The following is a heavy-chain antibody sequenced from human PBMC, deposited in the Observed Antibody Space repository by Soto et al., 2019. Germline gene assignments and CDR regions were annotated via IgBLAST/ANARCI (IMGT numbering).Heavy chain of an antibody. CDR3: ARRLYYDSSGFEGGGMDV. CDR1: GGSISSSSYC. D-gene: IGHD3-22*01. J-gene: IGHJ6*02. CDR2: IYYSGST. Sequence: SSETLPLTCTVSGGSISSSSYCWSWIRQPPGKGLEWIGSIYYSGSTYYNPSLKSRVTISVDTSKNQFSLKLSSVTAADTAVYYCARRLYYDSSGFEGGGMDVWGQGTTVTVSS. V-gene: IGHV4-39*01.